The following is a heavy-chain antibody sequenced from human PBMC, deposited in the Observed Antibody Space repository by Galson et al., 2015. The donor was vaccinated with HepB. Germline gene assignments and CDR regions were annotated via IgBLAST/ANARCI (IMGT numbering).Heavy chain of an antibody. J-gene: IGHJ6*03. D-gene: IGHD3-9*01. CDR3: ARASSDYDTSTGYYYYKYMDV. V-gene: IGHV1-18*01. CDR1: GYTLITYG. CDR2: ISPYNGNT. Sequence: SVKVSCKGSGYTLITYGISWVRQAPGQGLEWMGWISPYNGNTNYAQSLQGRVTMTTDTSTSTAYMELRSLRSDDTAVYYCARASSDYDTSTGYYYYKYMDVWGKGTTVTVSS.